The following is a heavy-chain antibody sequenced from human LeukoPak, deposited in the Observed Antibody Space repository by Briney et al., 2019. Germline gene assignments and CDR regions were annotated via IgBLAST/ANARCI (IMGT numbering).Heavy chain of an antibody. V-gene: IGHV3-23*01. CDR1: GFTFSSYA. J-gene: IGHJ5*02. D-gene: IGHD1-1*01. CDR3: AKLWSSWYNWNGGGDWFDP. CDR2: ISGSGGST. Sequence: PGGSLRLSCAASGFTFSSYAMSWVRQAPGKGLEWVSAISGSGGSTYYADSVKGRFTISRDNSKNTLYLQMNSLRAEDTAVYYCAKLWSSWYNWNGGGDWFDPWGQGTLVTVSS.